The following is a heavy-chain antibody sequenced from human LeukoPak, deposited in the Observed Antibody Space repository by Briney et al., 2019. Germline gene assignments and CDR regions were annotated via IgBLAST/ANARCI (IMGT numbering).Heavy chain of an antibody. CDR2: INHSGST. J-gene: IGHJ4*02. V-gene: IGHV4-34*01. CDR1: GGSFSGYY. CDR3: ARGRYLTTGGGAAAGFLDY. D-gene: IGHD6-13*01. Sequence: SETLSLTCAVYGGSFSGYYWSWIRQPPGKGLEWIGEINHSGSTNYNPSLKSRVTISVDTSQKQFSLRLSSVTAADTAVYYCARGRYLTTGGGAAAGFLDYWGQGTLVTVSS.